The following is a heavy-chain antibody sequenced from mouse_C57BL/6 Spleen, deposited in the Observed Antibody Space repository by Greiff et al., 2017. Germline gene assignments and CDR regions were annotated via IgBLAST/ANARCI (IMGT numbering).Heavy chain of an antibody. CDR3: AIYYGNYVGFAY. Sequence: QVQLKESGPGLVAPSQSLSITCTASGFSLTSYGVSWVRQPPGKGLEWLGEIWGDGSTNYHSALLSRPSISKDNSKSQVCLKLNSVQTDDTATYYCAIYYGNYVGFAYWGQGTLVTVSA. CDR2: IWGDGST. CDR1: GFSLTSYG. D-gene: IGHD2-1*01. J-gene: IGHJ3*01. V-gene: IGHV2-3*01.